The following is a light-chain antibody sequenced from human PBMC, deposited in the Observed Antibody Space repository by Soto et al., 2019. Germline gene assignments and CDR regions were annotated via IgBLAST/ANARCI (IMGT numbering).Light chain of an antibody. CDR1: NIGGQS. CDR2: HDT. CDR3: QVWNSTTSWV. V-gene: IGLV3-21*04. Sequence: SYELTQAPSVSVAPGQTARITCEGNNIGGQSLHWYQQKPGQAPVLVIYHDTDRPSGIPERFSGSNSGHTATLTISRVGDGDEADYYCQVWNSTTSWVFGGGTKLTVL. J-gene: IGLJ3*02.